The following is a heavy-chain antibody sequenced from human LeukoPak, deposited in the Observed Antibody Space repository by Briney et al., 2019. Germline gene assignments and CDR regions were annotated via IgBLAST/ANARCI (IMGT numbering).Heavy chain of an antibody. Sequence: GESLKISCKGSGYIFTSYWIGWVRQMPGKGLEWMGIIYPGDSDTRYSPSFQGQVTISADKSISTAYLQWSSLKASDTAMYYCARGEDYYDSSGYSDYWGQGTLVTVSS. D-gene: IGHD3-22*01. J-gene: IGHJ4*02. CDR3: ARGEDYYDSSGYSDY. V-gene: IGHV5-51*01. CDR2: IYPGDSDT. CDR1: GYIFTSYW.